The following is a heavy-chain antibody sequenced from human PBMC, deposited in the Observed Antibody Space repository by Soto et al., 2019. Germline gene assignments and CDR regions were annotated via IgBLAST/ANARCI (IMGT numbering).Heavy chain of an antibody. V-gene: IGHV4-4*02. D-gene: IGHD6-13*01. CDR1: GVSISSDNW. CDR2: IHHSGST. J-gene: IGHJ4*02. CDR3: ARDQGSHPGD. Sequence: QVQLQESGPGLVRPSGTVSLTCAVSGVSISSDNWWSWVRQPPGKALEWIGEIHHSGSTNYNPSLKTRVTMSVVPSKDLFSLTLNSVTAADTGFYYCARDQGSHPGDWGQGTLVSVSS.